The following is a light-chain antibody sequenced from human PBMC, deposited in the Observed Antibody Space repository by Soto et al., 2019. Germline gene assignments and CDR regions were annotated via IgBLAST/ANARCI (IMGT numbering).Light chain of an antibody. CDR1: SSNIGSNY. Sequence: SVLTQPPSASGTPGQSVTISCSGSSSNIGSNYVSWHQQHPGKAPKLMIYEVSKRPSGVPDRFSGSKSGNTASLIVSGLQAEDEADYYCSSYAGSNNFGFGTGTKVTVL. J-gene: IGLJ1*01. V-gene: IGLV2-8*01. CDR2: EVS. CDR3: SSYAGSNNFG.